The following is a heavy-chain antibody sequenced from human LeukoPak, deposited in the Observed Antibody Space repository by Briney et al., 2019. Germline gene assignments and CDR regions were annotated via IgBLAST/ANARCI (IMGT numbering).Heavy chain of an antibody. CDR3: AREKIGTGTVLGKDYYYMDV. V-gene: IGHV4-4*02. J-gene: IGHJ6*03. CDR2: IYHSGIT. CDR1: GASISSNNW. D-gene: IGHD3-16*01. Sequence: SETLSLTCAVSGASISSNNWWSWVRQSPGKGLEWIGEIYHSGITNYNPSLKSRVTISVDTSKNQFSLKLSSVTAADTAMYYCAREKIGTGTVLGKDYYYMDVWGKGTTVTVSS.